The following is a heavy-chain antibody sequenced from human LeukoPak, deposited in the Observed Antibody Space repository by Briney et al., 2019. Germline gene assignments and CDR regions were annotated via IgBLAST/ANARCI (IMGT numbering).Heavy chain of an antibody. CDR3: AKRGPGSPQSGKYFFDY. CDR2: ISGSGGST. CDR1: GFTFSSFA. D-gene: IGHD3-10*01. Sequence: GGSLRLSCAASGFTFSSFAMSWVRQAPGKGLEWVSAISGSGGSTYYADSVKGRFTISRDNSKNTLSLQMNSLRAEDTAVYYCAKRGPGSPQSGKYFFDYWGQGTLVTVSS. J-gene: IGHJ4*02. V-gene: IGHV3-23*01.